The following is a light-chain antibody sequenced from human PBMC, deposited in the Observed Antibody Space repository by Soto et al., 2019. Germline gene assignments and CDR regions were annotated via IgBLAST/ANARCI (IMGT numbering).Light chain of an antibody. CDR2: AAS. J-gene: IGKJ4*01. V-gene: IGKV1-27*01. CDR3: QQYGSSLGVT. CDR1: QGISNY. Sequence: DIQMTQSPSSLSASVGDRVTITCRASQGISNYLAWYQQKPGKVPKLLIYAASTFQSGVPSRFSGSGSGTDFTLTISRLEPEDFAVYYCQQYGSSLGVTFGGGTKVDIK.